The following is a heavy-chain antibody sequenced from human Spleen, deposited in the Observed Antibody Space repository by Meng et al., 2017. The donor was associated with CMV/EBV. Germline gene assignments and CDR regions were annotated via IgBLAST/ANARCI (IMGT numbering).Heavy chain of an antibody. D-gene: IGHD2-21*01. CDR3: ATRPLYCGGDCNNWFDP. J-gene: IGHJ5*02. CDR1: GYTFTSYD. V-gene: IGHV1-69*05. CDR2: IVPYYGTT. Sequence: SVKVSCKASGYTFTSYDINWVRQATGQGLEWMGRIVPYYGTTDYAQKFQGRVTITTDESTSTAYMELSSLRSEDTAVYYCATRPLYCGGDCNNWFDPWGQGTLVTVSS.